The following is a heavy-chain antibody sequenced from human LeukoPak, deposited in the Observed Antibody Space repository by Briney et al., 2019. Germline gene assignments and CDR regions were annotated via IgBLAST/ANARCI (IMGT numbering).Heavy chain of an antibody. CDR3: ARDGFTITTYNWFDP. CDR2: IYTSGST. Sequence: PSETLSLTCTVSGGSISSYYWSWIRQPPGKGLEWIGYIYTSGSTNYNPSLKSRVTISVDTSKNQFSLKLSSVTAADTAVYYCARDGFTITTYNWFDPWGQGTLVTVSS. J-gene: IGHJ5*02. V-gene: IGHV4-4*09. D-gene: IGHD5-24*01. CDR1: GGSISSYY.